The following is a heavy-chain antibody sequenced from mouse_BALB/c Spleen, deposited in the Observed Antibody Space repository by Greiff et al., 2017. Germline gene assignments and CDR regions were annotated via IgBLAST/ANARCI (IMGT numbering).Heavy chain of an antibody. Sequence: DVKLQESGPSLVKPSQTLSLTCSVTGDSITSGYWNWIRKFPGNKLEYMGYISYSGSTYYNPSLKSRISITRDTSKNQYYLQLNSVTTEDTATYYCARYPFYYDYDGYAMDYWGQGTSVTVSS. V-gene: IGHV3-8*02. CDR3: ARYPFYYDYDGYAMDY. CDR1: GDSITSGY. D-gene: IGHD2-4*01. J-gene: IGHJ4*01. CDR2: ISYSGST.